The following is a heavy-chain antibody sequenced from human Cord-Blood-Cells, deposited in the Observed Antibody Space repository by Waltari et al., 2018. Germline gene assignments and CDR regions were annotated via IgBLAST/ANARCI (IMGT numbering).Heavy chain of an antibody. D-gene: IGHD6-6*01. Sequence: QVQLQQWGAGLLKPSETLSLTCAVYGGSFSGYYWSWIRQPPGKGLEWIGEINHRGSTNHNPSLKGRVTISVDTYKTQFSLKLSSVTAAVTAVYYCARGASSSRGYFDYWGQGTLVTVSS. CDR2: INHRGST. CDR1: GGSFSGYY. V-gene: IGHV4-34*01. CDR3: ARGASSSRGYFDY. J-gene: IGHJ4*02.